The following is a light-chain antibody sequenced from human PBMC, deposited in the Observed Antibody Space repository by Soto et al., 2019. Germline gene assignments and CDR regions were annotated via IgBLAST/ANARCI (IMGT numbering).Light chain of an antibody. J-gene: IGLJ2*01. CDR1: SSDVGSYNR. CDR2: EGS. CDR3: CSYAGSSSHVV. V-gene: IGLV2-23*01. Sequence: SVLTQPASVSGSPGQSITISCTGTSSDVGSYNRVSWYQQHPGKAPKLMIYEGSKRPSGVSNRFSGSKSGNTASLTLSGLQAEDEADYYCCSYAGSSSHVVFGGGTKLTVL.